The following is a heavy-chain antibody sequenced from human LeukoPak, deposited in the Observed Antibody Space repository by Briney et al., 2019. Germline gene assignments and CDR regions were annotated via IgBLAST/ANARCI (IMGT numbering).Heavy chain of an antibody. J-gene: IGHJ4*02. CDR1: GFTFSSHA. CDR3: ARDLYYYDSSGYTAYPDY. D-gene: IGHD3-22*01. V-gene: IGHV3-30*04. CDR2: ISYDGSNK. Sequence: PGRSLRLSCAASGFTFSSHAMHWVRQAPGKGLEWVAVISYDGSNKYYADSVKGRFTISRDNSKNTLYLQMNSLRAEDTAVYYCARDLYYYDSSGYTAYPDYWGQGTLVTVSS.